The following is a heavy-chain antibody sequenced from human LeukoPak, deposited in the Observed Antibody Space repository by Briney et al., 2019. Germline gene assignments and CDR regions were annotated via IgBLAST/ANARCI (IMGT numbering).Heavy chain of an antibody. J-gene: IGHJ3*02. CDR3: ARDRSLLLWFGELSRAAFDI. CDR2: ISAYNGNT. Sequence: ASVRVSCKASGGTFSSYGISWVRQAPGQGLEWMGWISAYNGNTNHAQKLQGRVTMTTDTSTSTAYMELRSLRSDDTAVYYCARDRSLLLWFGELSRAAFDIWGQGTMVTVSS. D-gene: IGHD3-10*01. V-gene: IGHV1-18*01. CDR1: GGTFSSYG.